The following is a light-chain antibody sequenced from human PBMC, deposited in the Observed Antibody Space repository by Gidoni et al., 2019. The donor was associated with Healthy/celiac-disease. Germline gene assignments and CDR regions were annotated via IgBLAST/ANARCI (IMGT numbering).Light chain of an antibody. CDR3: QQRSNWPRLT. Sequence: EIVLTQSPATLSLSPGERANLSCRASQSVSSHLAWYQQKPGQAPRLLIYDASNRATGIPARFSGSGSGTDFTLTISSLEPEDFAVYYCQQRSNWPRLTFGGGTKVEIK. CDR2: DAS. CDR1: QSVSSH. J-gene: IGKJ4*01. V-gene: IGKV3-11*01.